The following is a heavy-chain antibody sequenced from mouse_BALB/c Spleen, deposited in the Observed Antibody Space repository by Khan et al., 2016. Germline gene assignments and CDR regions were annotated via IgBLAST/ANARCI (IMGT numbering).Heavy chain of an antibody. Sequence: QIQLVQSGPELKKPGETVKISCKASGYTFTNYGMNWVKQAPGKGLKWMGWINTNTGEPTYAEEFKGRFAFSLETSASTAYLQINNLKNEDTATXFCARWEIRDWYFDVWGAGTSVTVSS. CDR3: ARWEIRDWYFDV. V-gene: IGHV9-3*02. D-gene: IGHD3-1*01. CDR1: GYTFTNYG. J-gene: IGHJ1*01. CDR2: INTNTGEP.